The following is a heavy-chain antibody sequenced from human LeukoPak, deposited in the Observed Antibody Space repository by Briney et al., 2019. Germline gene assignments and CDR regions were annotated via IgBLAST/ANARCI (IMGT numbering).Heavy chain of an antibody. CDR2: TSAYNGNT. D-gene: IGHD3-10*01. CDR1: AYTFSNYG. V-gene: IGHV1-18*01. CDR3: ARDLDGSGSYYTDY. Sequence: ASVKVSCKASAYTFSNYGFNWVRQAPGQGLEWMGWTSAYNGNTKYAQKLQGRFTMSTDTSTSTAYMELRSLTSDDTAVYYCARDLDGSGSYYTDYWGQGTLVTVSS. J-gene: IGHJ4*02.